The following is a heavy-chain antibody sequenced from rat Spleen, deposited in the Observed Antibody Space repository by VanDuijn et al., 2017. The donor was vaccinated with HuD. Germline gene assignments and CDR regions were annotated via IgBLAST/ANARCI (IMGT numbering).Heavy chain of an antibody. CDR1: GHSISSAYR. Sequence: EVQLQESGPGLVKPSQSLSLTCSVSGHSISSAYRWNWIRKFPGNKLEWMGYINSVGSTNYNPSLKSRISITRDTSKNQFFLQVKSVTTEDTATYYCARSLMYTTGSFAYWGQGTLVTVSS. CDR3: ARSLMYTTGSFAY. J-gene: IGHJ3*01. D-gene: IGHD1-6*01. CDR2: INSVGST. V-gene: IGHV3-3*01.